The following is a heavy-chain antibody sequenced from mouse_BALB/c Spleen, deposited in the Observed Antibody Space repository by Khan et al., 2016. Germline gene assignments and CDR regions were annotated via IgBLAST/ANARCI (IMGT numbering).Heavy chain of an antibody. CDR3: ARWYYGYAMDY. V-gene: IGHV3-2*02. CDR1: GYSITSDYA. D-gene: IGHD1-1*01. CDR2: ISYSGST. J-gene: IGHJ4*01. Sequence: EVQLQESGPGLVKPSQSLSLTCTVTGYSITSDYAWNWIRQFPGNKLEWMGYISYSGSTSYNPSLQSRISITRDTSKNQFFLQLNSVTTEDTATYYGARWYYGYAMDYWGQGTSVTVSS.